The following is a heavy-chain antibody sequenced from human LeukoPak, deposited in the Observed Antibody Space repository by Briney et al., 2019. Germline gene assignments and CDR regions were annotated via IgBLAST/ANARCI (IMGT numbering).Heavy chain of an antibody. D-gene: IGHD1-26*01. CDR3: AKEGELLPRY. Sequence: GGSLRLSCTASGFTFTTYGMSWVRQAPGKGLEWVSAISGSGGSTYYADSVKGRFTISRDNSKNTLYLQMNSLRAEDTAVYYCAKEGELLPRYWGQGTLVTVSS. V-gene: IGHV3-23*01. J-gene: IGHJ4*02. CDR2: ISGSGGST. CDR1: GFTFTTYG.